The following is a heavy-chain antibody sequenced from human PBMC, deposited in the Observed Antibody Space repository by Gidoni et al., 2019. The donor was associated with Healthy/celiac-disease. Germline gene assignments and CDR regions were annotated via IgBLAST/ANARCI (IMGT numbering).Heavy chain of an antibody. V-gene: IGHV3-43*01. D-gene: IGHD2-2*01. CDR3: AKGGVPAAIPQVDWFDP. J-gene: IGHJ5*02. Sequence: EVQLVESGGVVVQPGGSLRLSCAASGFTFDAYTMHWVRQAPGKGLEWVSLISGDGGSTYYADSVKGRFTISRDNSKNSLYLQMNSLRTEDTALYYCAKGGVPAAIPQVDWFDPWGQGTLVTVSS. CDR2: ISGDGGST. CDR1: GFTFDAYT.